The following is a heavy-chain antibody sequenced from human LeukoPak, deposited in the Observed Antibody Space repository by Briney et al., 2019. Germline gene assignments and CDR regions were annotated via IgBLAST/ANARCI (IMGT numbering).Heavy chain of an antibody. CDR3: CGSGWFAGPFGY. D-gene: IGHD6-19*01. V-gene: IGHV4-59*12. Sequence: SETLSLTCTVSGGSISSYYWSWIRQPSGKGLEWIGYIYYSGSTNYNPSLKSRVTISVDTSKNQFSLKLTSVTAADTAVYYCCGSGWFAGPFGYWGQGTLVTVSS. J-gene: IGHJ4*02. CDR1: GGSISSYY. CDR2: IYYSGST.